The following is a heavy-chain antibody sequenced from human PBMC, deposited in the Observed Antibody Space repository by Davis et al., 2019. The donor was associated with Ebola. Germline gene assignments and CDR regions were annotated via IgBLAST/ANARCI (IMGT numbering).Heavy chain of an antibody. CDR1: KFNFNVHG. J-gene: IGHJ6*02. V-gene: IGHV3-48*02. Sequence: PGGSLRLSCAASKFNFNVHGMYWFRQSPGKSLEWLSYIGASNEGINYAGSVKDRFTVSRDNAKDSLYLDMNSLRDEDTAVYCARRIIGDSRGGVDVWGQGTTVSVSS. CDR2: IGASNEGI. CDR3: ARRIIGDSRGGVDV. D-gene: IGHD4-17*01.